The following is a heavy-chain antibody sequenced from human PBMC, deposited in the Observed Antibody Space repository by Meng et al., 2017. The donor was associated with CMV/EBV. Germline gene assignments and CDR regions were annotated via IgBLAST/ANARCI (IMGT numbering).Heavy chain of an antibody. V-gene: IGHV1-69*04. J-gene: IGHJ5*02. CDR3: AREASPYYDFWSGSFYGWFDP. CDR2: IIPILGIA. Sequence: SVKVSCKASGGTFSSYTISWVRQAPGQGLEWMGRIIPILGIANHAQKFQGRVTITADKSTSTAYMELSSLRSEDTAVYYCAREASPYYDFWSGSFYGWFDPWGQGTLVTVSS. CDR1: GGTFSSYT. D-gene: IGHD3-3*01.